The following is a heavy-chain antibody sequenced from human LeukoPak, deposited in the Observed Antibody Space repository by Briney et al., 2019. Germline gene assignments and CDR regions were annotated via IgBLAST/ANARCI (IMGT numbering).Heavy chain of an antibody. CDR2: ISSSSSTI. Sequence: PGGSLRLSCAASGFTFSSYSMNWVRQAPGKRLEWVSYISSSSSTIYYADSVKGRFTISRDNAKNSLYLQMNSLRDEDTAVYYCARVFYDSGYRPCDYWGQGTLVTVSS. CDR1: GFTFSSYS. CDR3: ARVFYDSGYRPCDY. J-gene: IGHJ4*02. D-gene: IGHD3-22*01. V-gene: IGHV3-48*02.